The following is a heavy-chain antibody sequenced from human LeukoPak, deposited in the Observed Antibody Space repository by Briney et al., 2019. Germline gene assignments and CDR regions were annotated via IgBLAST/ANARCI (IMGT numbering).Heavy chain of an antibody. J-gene: IGHJ5*02. V-gene: IGHV1-2*02. D-gene: IGHD3-10*01. CDR3: ARDRVRGVTNPTPHNWFDP. Sequence: GASVKVSCKASGYTFTGYYMHWVRQAPGQGLEWMGWINPNSGGTNYAQKFQGRVTMTRDTSISTAYMELSRLRSDDTAVYYCARDRVRGVTNPTPHNWFDPWGQGTLVTVSS. CDR2: INPNSGGT. CDR1: GYTFTGYY.